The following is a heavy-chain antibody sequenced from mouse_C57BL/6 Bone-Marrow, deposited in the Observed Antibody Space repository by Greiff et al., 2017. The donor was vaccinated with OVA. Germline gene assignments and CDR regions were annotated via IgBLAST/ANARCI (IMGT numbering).Heavy chain of an antibody. Sequence: VKLMESGAELARPGASVKLSCKASGYTFTSYGISWVKQRTGQGLEWIGEIYPRSGNTYYNEKFKGKATLTADKSSSTAYMELRSLTSEDSAVYFCARDYLFAYWGQGTLVTVYA. CDR2: IYPRSGNT. V-gene: IGHV1-81*01. CDR1: GYTFTSYG. J-gene: IGHJ3*01. CDR3: ARDYLFAY. D-gene: IGHD2-4*01.